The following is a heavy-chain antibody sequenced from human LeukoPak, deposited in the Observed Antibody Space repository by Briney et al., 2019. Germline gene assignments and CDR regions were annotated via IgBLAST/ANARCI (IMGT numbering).Heavy chain of an antibody. V-gene: IGHV3-20*04. CDR1: GFTFDDYG. D-gene: IGHD5-18*01. J-gene: IGHJ3*02. Sequence: GGSLRLSCAASGFTFDDYGMSWVRQAPGKGLEWVSGINWNGGSTGYADSVKGRFTISRDNAKNSLYLQMNSLRAEDTALYYCARGVDTAMVSHAFDIWGQGTMVTVSS. CDR2: INWNGGST. CDR3: ARGVDTAMVSHAFDI.